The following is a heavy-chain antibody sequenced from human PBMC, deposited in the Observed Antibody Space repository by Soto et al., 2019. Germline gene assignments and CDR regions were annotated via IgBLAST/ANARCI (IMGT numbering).Heavy chain of an antibody. J-gene: IGHJ4*02. CDR2: IYNSGDT. Sequence: SETLSLTCTVSGGSMSGSNYYWSWVRQSPGKGLEWIGSIYNSGDTFDNPSLKSRLVLSVESSKNQFSLSLSSVTAADTAVYYCATHRDDWNYYLDSWGQGT. CDR1: GGSMSGSNYY. D-gene: IGHD1-7*01. CDR3: ATHRDDWNYYLDS. V-gene: IGHV4-39*01.